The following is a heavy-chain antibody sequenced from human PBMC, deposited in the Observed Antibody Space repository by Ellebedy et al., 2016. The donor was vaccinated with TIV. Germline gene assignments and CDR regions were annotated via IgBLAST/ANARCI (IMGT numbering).Heavy chain of an antibody. D-gene: IGHD3-16*01. CDR3: ARGGASWAPSGDY. CDR2: ISSSSSYI. CDR1: GFTFSSYS. V-gene: IGHV3-21*01. Sequence: GGSLKISXAASGFTFSSYSMNWVRQAPGKGLEWVSSISSSSSYIYYADSVKGRFTISRDNAKNSLYLQMNSLRAEDTAVYYCARGGASWAPSGDYWGQGTLVTVSS. J-gene: IGHJ4*02.